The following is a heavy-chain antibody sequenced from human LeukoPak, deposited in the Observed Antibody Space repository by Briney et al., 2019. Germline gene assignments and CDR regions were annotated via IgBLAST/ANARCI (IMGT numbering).Heavy chain of an antibody. CDR2: ISWNSGSI. V-gene: IGHV3-9*01. CDR3: AKDTGPYYYDSSGYYFDY. CDR1: GFTFDDYA. D-gene: IGHD3-22*01. Sequence: GGSLRLSCAASGFTFDDYAMHWVRQAPGKGLERVSGISWNSGSIGYADSVKGRFTISRDNAKNSLYLQMNSLRAEDTALYYCAKDTGPYYYDSSGYYFDYWGQGTLVTVSS. J-gene: IGHJ4*02.